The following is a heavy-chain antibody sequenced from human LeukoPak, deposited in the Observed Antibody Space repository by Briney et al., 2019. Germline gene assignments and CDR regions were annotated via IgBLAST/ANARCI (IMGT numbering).Heavy chain of an antibody. CDR3: AKDIGSGYDEAYYYYYYGMDV. D-gene: IGHD5-12*01. CDR1: GFTFDDYA. Sequence: GRSLRLSCAASGFTFDDYAMHWVRQAPGKGLEWVSGISWNSGSIGYADSVEGRFTISRDNAKNSLYLQMNSLRAEDTALYYCAKDIGSGYDEAYYYYYYGMDVWGQGTTVTVSS. CDR2: ISWNSGSI. V-gene: IGHV3-9*01. J-gene: IGHJ6*02.